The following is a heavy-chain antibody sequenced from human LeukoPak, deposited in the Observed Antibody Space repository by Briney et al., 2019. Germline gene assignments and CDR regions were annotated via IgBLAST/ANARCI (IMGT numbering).Heavy chain of an antibody. D-gene: IGHD4-17*01. Sequence: ASVKVSCKASGYTFTSYGICWGRQAPGQGLEWMGWISAYNGNTNYAQKLQGRVTMTTDTSTSTAYMELRSLRSDDTAVYYCARDLNEYGDYETPGDWGQGTLVTVSS. CDR1: GYTFTSYG. J-gene: IGHJ4*02. V-gene: IGHV1-18*01. CDR3: ARDLNEYGDYETPGD. CDR2: ISAYNGNT.